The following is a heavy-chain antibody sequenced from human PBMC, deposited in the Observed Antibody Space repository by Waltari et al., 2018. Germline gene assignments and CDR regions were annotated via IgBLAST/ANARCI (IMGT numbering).Heavy chain of an antibody. D-gene: IGHD1-26*01. J-gene: IGHJ3*02. V-gene: IGHV3-7*01. CDR2: INHDGSER. CDR3: VRDDSRSGTYDAFDI. Sequence: EVQLVESGGGLVQPGGSLRLHCVGPGFTLRAYGRGWVRQAPGEGLEWVADINHDGSERYYVDSVKGRFTISRDYAKNSLDLQMNSLRAEDTALYYCVRDDSRSGTYDAFDIWGQGTMVTVSS. CDR1: GFTLRAYG.